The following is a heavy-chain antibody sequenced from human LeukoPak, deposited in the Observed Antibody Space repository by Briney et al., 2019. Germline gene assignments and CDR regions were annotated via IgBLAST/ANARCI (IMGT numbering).Heavy chain of an antibody. V-gene: IGHV3-7*04. D-gene: IGHD3-22*01. Sequence: PGGSLRLSCAGSGFTFSRFGMHWVRQAPGKGLEWVANIKQDGSEKYYVDSVKGRFTISRDNAKNSLYLQMNSLRAEDTAVYYCARGGTMIVVADFDYWGQGTLVTVSS. CDR3: ARGGTMIVVADFDY. J-gene: IGHJ4*02. CDR1: GFTFSRFG. CDR2: IKQDGSEK.